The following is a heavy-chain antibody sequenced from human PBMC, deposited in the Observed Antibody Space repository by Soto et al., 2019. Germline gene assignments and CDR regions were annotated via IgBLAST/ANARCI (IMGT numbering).Heavy chain of an antibody. J-gene: IGHJ4*02. Sequence: SETLSLTCAVSGVSISSYYWSWIRQPPGKGLEWIGYVFYNEIINYSPSLKGRVTMSMEMSTNHFSLELRSVTAADTAVYFCARVGARGSSSTHNDYWGPGALVTVLL. CDR3: ARVGARGSSSTHNDY. CDR1: GVSISSYY. CDR2: VFYNEII. V-gene: IGHV4-59*01. D-gene: IGHD6-6*01.